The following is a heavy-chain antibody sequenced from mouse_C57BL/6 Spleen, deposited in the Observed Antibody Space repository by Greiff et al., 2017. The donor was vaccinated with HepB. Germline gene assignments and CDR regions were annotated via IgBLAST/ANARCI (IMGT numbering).Heavy chain of an antibody. Sequence: EVMLVESGGGLVKPGGSLKLSCAASGFTFSSYAMSWVRQTPEKRLEWVATISDGGSYTYYPDNVKGRFTISRDNAKNNLYLQMSHLKSEDTAMYYCAREGDDGYYDFDYWGQGTTLTVSS. V-gene: IGHV5-4*03. J-gene: IGHJ2*01. D-gene: IGHD2-3*01. CDR1: GFTFSSYA. CDR2: ISDGGSYT. CDR3: AREGDDGYYDFDY.